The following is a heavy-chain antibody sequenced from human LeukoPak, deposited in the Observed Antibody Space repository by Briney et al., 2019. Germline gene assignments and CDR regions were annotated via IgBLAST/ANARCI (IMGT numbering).Heavy chain of an antibody. V-gene: IGHV4-59*08. Sequence: SETLSLTCTVSGGSISGYYWTWIRQLPGKGLEWIGYIYNSGITNYNPSLKSRVTVSVDTSKNQFSLRLTSVTAADTAVYYCAGGVEMATTDYGGQGTLVTVSS. J-gene: IGHJ4*02. CDR1: GGSISGYY. D-gene: IGHD5-24*01. CDR2: IYNSGIT. CDR3: AGGVEMATTDY.